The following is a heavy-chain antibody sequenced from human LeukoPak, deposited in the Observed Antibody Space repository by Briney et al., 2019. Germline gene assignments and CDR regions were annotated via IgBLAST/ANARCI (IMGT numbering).Heavy chain of an antibody. Sequence: SVKVSCKASGGTFSSYTISWVRQAPGQGLEWMGRIIPILGIVNYAQKFQGRVTITADKSTSTAYMELSSLRSEDTAVYYCARAVRSDGDYYYYMDVWGKGTTVTVSS. CDR3: ARAVRSDGDYYYYMDV. D-gene: IGHD4-17*01. CDR1: GGTFSSYT. V-gene: IGHV1-69*02. CDR2: IIPILGIV. J-gene: IGHJ6*03.